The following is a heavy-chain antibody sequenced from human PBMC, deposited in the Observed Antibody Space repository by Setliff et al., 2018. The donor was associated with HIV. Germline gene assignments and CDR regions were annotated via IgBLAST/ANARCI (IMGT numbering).Heavy chain of an antibody. CDR3: ARDWVSMDRGASMDV. V-gene: IGHV3-7*03. J-gene: IGHJ6*03. D-gene: IGHD3-10*01. CDR1: GFTFSRNW. Sequence: LRLSCAASGFTFSRNWMSWVRQAPGKGLEWGANLNQDGSEKYYVDSVKGRFTISRDNAKNSVYLQMNSLRAEDTAVYYCARDWVSMDRGASMDVWGKGTTVTVSS. CDR2: LNQDGSEK.